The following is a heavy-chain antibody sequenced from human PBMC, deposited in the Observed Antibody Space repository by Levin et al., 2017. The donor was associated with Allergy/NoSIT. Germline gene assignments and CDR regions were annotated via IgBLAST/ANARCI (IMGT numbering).Heavy chain of an antibody. CDR1: GGSFSSYY. J-gene: IGHJ3*02. V-gene: IGHV4-59*12. CDR2: IYYTGST. CDR3: AREPDKVGLDVFDI. D-gene: IGHD2-2*01. Sequence: SETLSLTCTVSGGSFSSYYWSWIRQPPGKGLEWIGYIYYTGSTTYNPSLESRVTLSIDTSKKQVFLKLKSVTAADTAVYYCAREPDKVGLDVFDIWGQGKMVIVSS.